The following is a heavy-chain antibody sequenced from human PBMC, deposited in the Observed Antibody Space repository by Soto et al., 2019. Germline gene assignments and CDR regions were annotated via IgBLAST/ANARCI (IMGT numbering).Heavy chain of an antibody. CDR2: SNGGNGFT. CDR1: GYTFRSYG. V-gene: IGHV1-3*02. CDR3: ARLSYSADLDV. Sequence: QVQLVQSGAEVRTPGASVKISCKASGYTFRSYGVQWVRQAPGQSLEWVGWSNGGNGFTKYSQELQDRVTITRDTAASTIYMELRGLTSDDTAVYYCARLSYSADLDVWGQGTTVTVSS. D-gene: IGHD4-4*01. J-gene: IGHJ6*02.